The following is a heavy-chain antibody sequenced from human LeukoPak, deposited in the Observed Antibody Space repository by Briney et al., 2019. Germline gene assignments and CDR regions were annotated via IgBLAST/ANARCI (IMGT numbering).Heavy chain of an antibody. D-gene: IGHD2-2*01. CDR1: GFTVGEYA. Sequence: GGPLRLTCTASGFTVGEYAMSCYRQAPGKGLEWVGMIRSIAHDATRDYAASLTGRFTISRNDSQSIAYLQMVSLKTEDTALYYCARGRLQQEYWGQGTLVTVSS. J-gene: IGHJ4*02. V-gene: IGHV3-49*03. CDR2: IRSIAHDATR. CDR3: ARGRLQQEY.